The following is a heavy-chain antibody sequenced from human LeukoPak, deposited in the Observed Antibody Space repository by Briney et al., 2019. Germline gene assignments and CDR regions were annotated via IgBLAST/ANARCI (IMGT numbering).Heavy chain of an antibody. Sequence: GGSLRLSCAASGFAFSNFWMAWVRQAPGKGLEWVANIKQDGSVQYYGDSVRGRFTVSRDNAKNSLYLQMNSLRAEDTAVYYCATTYDSSGCDWGQGTLVTVSS. CDR2: IKQDGSVQ. CDR1: GFAFSNFW. V-gene: IGHV3-7*01. CDR3: ATTYDSSGCD. D-gene: IGHD3-22*01. J-gene: IGHJ4*02.